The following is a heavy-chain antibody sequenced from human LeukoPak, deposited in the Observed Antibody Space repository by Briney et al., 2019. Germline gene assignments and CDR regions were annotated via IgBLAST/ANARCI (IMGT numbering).Heavy chain of an antibody. CDR3: AREDRLGSAGLIDY. CDR1: GGTFSSYA. D-gene: IGHD3-10*01. V-gene: IGHV1-69*13. Sequence: ASVKVSCKASGGTFSSYAISWVRQAPGQGLEWMGGIIPIFGTANYARKFQGRVTITADESTSTAYMELSSLRSEDTAVYYCAREDRLGSAGLIDYWGQGTLVTVSS. CDR2: IIPIFGTA. J-gene: IGHJ4*02.